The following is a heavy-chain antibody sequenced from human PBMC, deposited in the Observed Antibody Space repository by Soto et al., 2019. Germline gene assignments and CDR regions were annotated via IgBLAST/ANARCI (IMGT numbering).Heavy chain of an antibody. V-gene: IGHV3-48*02. CDR1: GFSFSSYS. J-gene: IGHJ4*02. CDR2: ISGGGGTT. Sequence: EVQLVESGGGLVQPGGSLRLSCAASGFSFSSYSMNWVRQAPGKGLEWVSYISGGGGTTYYADSVKGRFTISRDNAKKSLYLQLSSLRDVVTAVYYCARDPMSGSQKLYFDYWGQGTLVTVSS. CDR3: ARDPMSGSQKLYFDY. D-gene: IGHD1-26*01.